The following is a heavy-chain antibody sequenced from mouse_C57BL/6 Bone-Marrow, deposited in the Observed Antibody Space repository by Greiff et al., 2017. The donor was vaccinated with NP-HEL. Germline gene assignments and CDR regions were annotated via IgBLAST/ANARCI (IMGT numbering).Heavy chain of an antibody. Sequence: EVKLVESGGGLVKPGGSLKLSCAASGFTFSSYAMSWVRQTPEKRLEWVATISDGGSYTYYPDNVKGRFTISRDNAKNNLYLQMSHLKSEDTAMYYCARARLRRSFAYWGRGTLVTVSA. CDR1: GFTFSSYA. J-gene: IGHJ3*01. V-gene: IGHV5-4*03. D-gene: IGHD2-4*01. CDR2: ISDGGSYT. CDR3: ARARLRRSFAY.